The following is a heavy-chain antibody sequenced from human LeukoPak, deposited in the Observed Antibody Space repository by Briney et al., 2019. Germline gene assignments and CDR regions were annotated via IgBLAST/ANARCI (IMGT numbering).Heavy chain of an antibody. CDR2: IYYSGST. CDR3: ARDRELGY. CDR1: GYSISSGYY. Sequence: SETLSLTCTVSGYSISSGYYWSWIRQPPGKGLEWIGYIYYSGSTNYNPSLKSRVTISVDTSKNQFSLKLTSVTAADTAVYYCARDRELGYWGQGTLVTVSS. V-gene: IGHV4-61*01. J-gene: IGHJ4*02. D-gene: IGHD3-10*01.